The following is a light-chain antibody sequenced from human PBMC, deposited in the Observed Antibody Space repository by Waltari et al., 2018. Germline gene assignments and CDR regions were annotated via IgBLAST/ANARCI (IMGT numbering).Light chain of an antibody. V-gene: IGKV3-11*01. Sequence: EIVLTQSPATLSLSPGERATLSCRASQSVSSDLAWFLQKPGQAPSLLIYDASDRATGIPARFSGSGSGTDFTLTISSLEPEDFAVYYCQQRSNWPFTFGGGTKVEIK. CDR2: DAS. J-gene: IGKJ4*01. CDR3: QQRSNWPFT. CDR1: QSVSSD.